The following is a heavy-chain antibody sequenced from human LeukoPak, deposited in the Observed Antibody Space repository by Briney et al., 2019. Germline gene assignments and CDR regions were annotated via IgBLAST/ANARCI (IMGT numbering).Heavy chain of an antibody. CDR2: IYPGDSDI. V-gene: IGHV5-51*01. CDR1: GYNFNTSW. D-gene: IGHD5-12*01. CDR3: ARRHSGYDYDAFDI. J-gene: IGHJ3*02. Sequence: GESLKISCKASGYNFNTSWIGWVRQMPGKGLKWMAIIYPGDSDIKYSPSFEGQVTVSADKSISTAYLQWSSLKASDTAMYYCARRHSGYDYDAFDIWGQGTMVTVSS.